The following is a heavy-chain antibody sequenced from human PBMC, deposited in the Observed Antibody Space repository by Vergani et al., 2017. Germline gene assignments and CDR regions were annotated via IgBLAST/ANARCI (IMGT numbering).Heavy chain of an antibody. V-gene: IGHV7-4-1*01. Sequence: QAQLVQSGSELKKPGASVKVSCKASGYSFNNYAIHWVRQAPGQVLEWMGWINPTTGNPTYARAFTGRVVFSLDTAVSTAYLQICSLKAVDTAVYFCARARRGRLAVGATDSWGQGTLLTVSS. CDR2: INPTTGNP. CDR1: GYSFNNYA. D-gene: IGHD6-19*01. J-gene: IGHJ4*02. CDR3: ARARRGRLAVGATDS.